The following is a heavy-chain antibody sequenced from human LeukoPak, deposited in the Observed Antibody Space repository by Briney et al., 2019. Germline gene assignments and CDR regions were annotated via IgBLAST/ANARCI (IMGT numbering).Heavy chain of an antibody. J-gene: IGHJ5*02. V-gene: IGHV3-23*01. Sequence: PGGSLRLSRAASGFTFSSYAMSWVRQAPGKGLEWVSAISGSGHSIYYADSVKGRFTISRDNSKNTLYLQMNSLRAEDTAVYYCGATGVLLSNWFDPWGQGTLVTVSS. CDR3: GATGVLLSNWFDP. D-gene: IGHD1-26*01. CDR1: GFTFSSYA. CDR2: ISGSGHSI.